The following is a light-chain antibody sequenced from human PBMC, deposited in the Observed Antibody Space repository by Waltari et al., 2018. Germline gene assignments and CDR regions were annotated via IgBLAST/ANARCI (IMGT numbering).Light chain of an antibody. CDR2: EAS. CDR3: QQFMSYPIT. V-gene: IGKV1-5*03. Sequence: DIQMTQSPSTLSASVGDRVTIPCRASQSIDSRLACDQQKPGKAPKYLMFEASILENGVPPRFSGRRSGTEFTLTISSLQPDDVATYYCQQFMSYPITFGGGTKVEI. J-gene: IGKJ4*01. CDR1: QSIDSR.